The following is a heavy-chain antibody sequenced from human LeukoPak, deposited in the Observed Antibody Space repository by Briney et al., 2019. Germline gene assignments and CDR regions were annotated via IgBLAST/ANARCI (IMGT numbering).Heavy chain of an antibody. J-gene: IGHJ5*02. V-gene: IGHV6-1*01. CDR3: ARDQGWFDP. CDR2: TYYRSKWYN. CDR1: GDSLFSSSAA. Sequence: SQTLSLTCAISGDSLFSSSAAWNWIRQSPSRGLEWLGRTYYRSKWYNDYAVSVKSRITINPDTSKNQFSLQLSSATLEDTAVYYCARDQGWFDPWGQGTLVTVSS.